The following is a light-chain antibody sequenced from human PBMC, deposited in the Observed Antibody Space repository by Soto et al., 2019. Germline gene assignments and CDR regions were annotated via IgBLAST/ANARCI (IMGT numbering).Light chain of an antibody. CDR2: TVS. CDR1: QGISSW. J-gene: IGKJ4*02. V-gene: IGKV1-12*01. Sequence: DVQMTQSPSSVSASVGDRVTITCRASQGISSWLAWYQQKPGKAPKLLIYTVSSLQSGDPSRFSVSGSGTDVTLTISSLQPEDFAASYCHQANSFPITFGGGTKVEI. CDR3: HQANSFPIT.